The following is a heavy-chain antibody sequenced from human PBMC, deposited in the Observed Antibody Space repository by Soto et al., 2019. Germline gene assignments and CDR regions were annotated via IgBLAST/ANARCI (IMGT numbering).Heavy chain of an antibody. CDR2: IWYDGSNK. V-gene: IGHV3-33*01. CDR3: ARDRVVPENLYYYYGMDV. D-gene: IGHD2-2*01. CDR1: GFTFSSYG. J-gene: IGHJ6*02. Sequence: SLRLSCAASGFTFSSYGMHWVRQAPGKGLEWVAVIWYDGSNKYYADSVKGRFTISRDNSKNTLYLQMNSLRAEDTAVYYCARDRVVPENLYYYYGMDVWGQGTTDTVSS.